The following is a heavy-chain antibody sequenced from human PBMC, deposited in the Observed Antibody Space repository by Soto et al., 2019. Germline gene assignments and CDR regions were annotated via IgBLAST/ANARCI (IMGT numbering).Heavy chain of an antibody. CDR3: ARSGGLDRNFNY. J-gene: IGHJ4*02. V-gene: IGHV1-69*12. CDR2: IIPMFDTP. Sequence: QVQLVQSGAEVKKPGSSVKVSCKASGGTFSSDSFSWVRQAPGQGLEWMGGIIPMFDTPIYEQKFQDRVTITADESTSTAYIQLSSLRSGDTAVYYCARSGGLDRNFNYWGQGSLVTVSS. CDR1: GGTFSSDS. D-gene: IGHD2-15*01.